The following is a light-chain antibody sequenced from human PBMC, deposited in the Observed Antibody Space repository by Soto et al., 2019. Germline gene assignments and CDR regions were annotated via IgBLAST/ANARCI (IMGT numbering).Light chain of an antibody. Sequence: QSALTQPPSASETPEQRVTISCSGSSSNIGSNTVNWYQHLPGTTPKLLIYDNYQRPSGVPDRFSASKSGTSASLAITGLQSEDEADYYCAAWDDSVKTLLFGGGTQLTVL. V-gene: IGLV1-44*01. CDR2: DNY. CDR3: AAWDDSVKTLL. J-gene: IGLJ7*01. CDR1: SSNIGSNT.